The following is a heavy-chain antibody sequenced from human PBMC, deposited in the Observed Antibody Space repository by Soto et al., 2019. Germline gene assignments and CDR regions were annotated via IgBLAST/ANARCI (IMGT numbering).Heavy chain of an antibody. J-gene: IGHJ4*02. CDR1: GFTFTRYS. V-gene: IGHV3-21*06. Sequence: LRLSCAASGFTFTRYSMNWVRQAPEKGLEWVSSISSTTNYIYYGDSMKGRFTISRGNAKNSLYLEMNSLRAEDTAVYYCARGSEDLTSNFDYWGQGTLVTVSS. CDR3: ARGSEDLTSNFDY. CDR2: ISSTTNYI.